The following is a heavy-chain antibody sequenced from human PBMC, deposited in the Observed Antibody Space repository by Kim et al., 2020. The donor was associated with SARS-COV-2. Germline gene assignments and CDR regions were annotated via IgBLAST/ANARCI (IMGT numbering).Heavy chain of an antibody. D-gene: IGHD3-10*01. J-gene: IGHJ4*02. CDR3: AKDFLRWYYGSGSYLSAFDY. V-gene: IGHV3-23*01. Sequence: GGSLRLSCAASGFTFSSYAMSWVRQAPGKGLEWVSAISGSGGSTYYADSVKGRFTISRDNSKNTLYLQMNSLRAEDTAVYYCAKDFLRWYYGSGSYLSAFDYWGQGTLVTVSS. CDR1: GFTFSSYA. CDR2: ISGSGGST.